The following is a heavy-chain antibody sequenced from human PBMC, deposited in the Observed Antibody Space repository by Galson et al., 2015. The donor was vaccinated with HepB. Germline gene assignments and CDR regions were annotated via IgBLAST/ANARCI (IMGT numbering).Heavy chain of an antibody. D-gene: IGHD6-19*01. CDR3: AKDPYLYSALAGTVAGFDY. V-gene: IGHV3-30*18. CDR1: GFTFSNYG. J-gene: IGHJ4*02. CDR2: ISYDGSNK. Sequence: SLRLSCAASGFTFSNYGMHWVRQAPGKGLEWVAVISYDGSNKYYADSVKGRFTISRDNSKNTLYLQMNSLRAEDTALYYCAKDPYLYSALAGTVAGFDYWGQGTLGTVSS.